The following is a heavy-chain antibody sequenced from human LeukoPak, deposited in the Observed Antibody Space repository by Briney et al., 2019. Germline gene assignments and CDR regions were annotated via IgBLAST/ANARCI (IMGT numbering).Heavy chain of an antibody. D-gene: IGHD6-6*01. Sequence: GGSLRLSCAASGFTFSSYGMHWVRQAPGKGLEWVAVIWYDGSNKYYADSVKGRFTISRDNAKNSLYLQMNSLRAEDTAVYYCARDLTYSSSPGGAFDIWGQGTMVTVSS. CDR3: ARDLTYSSSPGGAFDI. CDR2: IWYDGSNK. CDR1: GFTFSSYG. J-gene: IGHJ3*02. V-gene: IGHV3-33*01.